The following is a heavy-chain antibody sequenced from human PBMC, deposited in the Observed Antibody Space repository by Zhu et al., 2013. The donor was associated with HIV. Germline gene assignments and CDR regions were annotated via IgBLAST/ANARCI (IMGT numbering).Heavy chain of an antibody. D-gene: IGHD6-6*01. CDR3: ARPRAQYSNPLGGFDP. CDR1: GYTFTNYV. V-gene: IGHV1-3*01. CDR2: INAGNGKT. J-gene: IGHJ5*02. Sequence: QVQLVQSGAEVKKPGASVTVFCKASGYTFTNYVLHWVRQAPGQRLEWMGWINAGNGKTKYSQKFQGRVTITRDTSASTAYMELSSLRSEDTAVYYCARPRAQYSNPLGGFDPWGQGTLVTVSS.